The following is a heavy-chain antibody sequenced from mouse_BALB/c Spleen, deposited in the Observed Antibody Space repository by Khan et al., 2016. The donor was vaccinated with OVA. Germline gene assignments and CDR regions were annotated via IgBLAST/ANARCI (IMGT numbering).Heavy chain of an antibody. D-gene: IGHD2-14*01. CDR3: ARSTYRYAFAY. J-gene: IGHJ3*01. V-gene: IGHV3-8*02. CDR1: GDSITSGY. CDR2: MIYSGNT. Sequence: EVKLEESGPSLVKPSQTLSLTCSVTGDSITSGYWSWIRKFPGNKLEYMGYMIYSGNTYYNPSPKSRLSITRHTSTNQYSLQLKSGTTEDTATYYCARSTYRYAFAYWGQGTLVTVSA.